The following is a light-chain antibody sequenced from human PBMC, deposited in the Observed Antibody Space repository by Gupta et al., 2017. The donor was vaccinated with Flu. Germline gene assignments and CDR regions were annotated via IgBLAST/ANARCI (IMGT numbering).Light chain of an antibody. CDR1: QDINNY. J-gene: IGKJ3*01. Sequence: RVTITCQASQDINNYLNWYQHKAGSAPKLLIYDASNLETGVPSRFSGSGSGTDFTFTISSLQPEDVATYYCQQYDNLPPLFTFGPGTKVDIK. V-gene: IGKV1-33*01. CDR2: DAS. CDR3: QQYDNLPPLFT.